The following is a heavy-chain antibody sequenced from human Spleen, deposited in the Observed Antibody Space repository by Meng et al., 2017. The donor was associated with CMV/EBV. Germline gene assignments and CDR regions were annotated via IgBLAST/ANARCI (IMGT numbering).Heavy chain of an antibody. CDR3: ASYCSTTTCYTTPFDY. Sequence: GESLKISCAASGFTFSSYEMNWVRQAPGKGLEWVSYISSSGSTIYYADSVKGRFTISRDNAKNSLYLQMNSLRAEDTAVYYCASYCSTTTCYTTPFDYWGQGTLVTVSS. D-gene: IGHD2-2*02. CDR2: ISSSGSTI. V-gene: IGHV3-48*03. CDR1: GFTFSSYE. J-gene: IGHJ4*02.